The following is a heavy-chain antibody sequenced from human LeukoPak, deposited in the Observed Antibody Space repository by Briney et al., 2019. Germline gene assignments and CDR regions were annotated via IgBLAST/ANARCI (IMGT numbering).Heavy chain of an antibody. V-gene: IGHV3-30*02. CDR1: GFTFSAYG. J-gene: IGHJ4*02. CDR2: IRYDGSIK. Sequence: GGSLRLSCAASGFTFSAYGMHWVRQGPGKGLEWVTYIRYDGSIKYYIDSVKGRFTISRDNSKNSMSLEMNSLRDEDTATYYRTAISTTGLYWGQGTLVTVSS. CDR3: TAISTTGLY. D-gene: IGHD1-1*01.